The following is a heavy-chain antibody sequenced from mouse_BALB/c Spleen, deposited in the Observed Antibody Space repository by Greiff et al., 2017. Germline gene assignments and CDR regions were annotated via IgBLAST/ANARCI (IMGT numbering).Heavy chain of an antibody. V-gene: IGHV5-6*01. D-gene: IGHD3-2*02. CDR1: GFTFSSYG. CDR2: ISSGGSYT. Sequence: EVNLVESGGDLVKPGGSLKLSCAASGFTFSSYGMSWVRQTPDKRLEWVATISSGGSYTYYPDSVKGRFTISRDNAKNTLYLQMSSLKSEDTAMYYCARHQDWFAYWGQGTLVTVSA. J-gene: IGHJ3*01. CDR3: ARHQDWFAY.